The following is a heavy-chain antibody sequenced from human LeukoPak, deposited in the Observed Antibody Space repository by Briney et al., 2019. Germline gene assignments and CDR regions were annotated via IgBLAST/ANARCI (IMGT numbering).Heavy chain of an antibody. CDR1: GGSISSSSYY. J-gene: IGHJ4*02. Sequence: KASETLSLTCTVSGGSISSSSYYWGWIRQPPGKGLEWIGSIYYSGSTYYNPSLKSRVTISVDTSKNQFSLKLSSVTAADTAVYYCARQERRVPAAIGFDYWGQGTLVTVSS. V-gene: IGHV4-39*01. CDR3: ARQERRVPAAIGFDY. CDR2: IYYSGST. D-gene: IGHD2-2*01.